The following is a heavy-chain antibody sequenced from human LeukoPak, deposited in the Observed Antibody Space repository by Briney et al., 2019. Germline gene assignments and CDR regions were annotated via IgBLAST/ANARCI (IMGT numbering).Heavy chain of an antibody. CDR1: GGSFSGYY. Sequence: PSETLSLTCAVYGGSFSGYYWSWIRQPPGKGLEWIGEINHSGSTNYNPSLKSRVTISVDTSKNQFSLKLSSVTAADTAVYYCARVGAPLYGSGSYWWGQGTLVTVSS. CDR3: ARVGAPLYGSGSYW. J-gene: IGHJ4*02. CDR2: INHSGST. V-gene: IGHV4-34*01. D-gene: IGHD3-10*01.